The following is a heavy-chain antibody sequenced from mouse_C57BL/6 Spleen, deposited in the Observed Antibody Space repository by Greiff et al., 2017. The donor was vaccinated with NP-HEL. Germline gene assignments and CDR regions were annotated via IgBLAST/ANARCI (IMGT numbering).Heavy chain of an antibody. J-gene: IGHJ1*03. D-gene: IGHD2-4*01. V-gene: IGHV1-61*01. CDR3: ARGGYYDYDEGYFDV. CDR1: GYTFTSYW. CDR2: IYPSDSET. Sequence: VQLQQPGAELVRPGSSVKLSCTASGYTFTSYWMDWVKQRPGQGLEWIGNIYPSDSETQYNQKFKDKATLTVDKSSSTAYMQLSSLTSEDSAVDYGARGGYYDYDEGYFDVWGTGTTVTVSS.